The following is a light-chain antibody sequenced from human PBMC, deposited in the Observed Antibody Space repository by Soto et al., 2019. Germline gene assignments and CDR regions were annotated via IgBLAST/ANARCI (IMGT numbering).Light chain of an antibody. J-gene: IGKJ5*01. CDR1: QSVSSY. Sequence: PGERATLSCRASQSVSSYLAWYQQKPGQAPRLLIYDASNRATGIPARFSGSGSGTDFTLTISSLEPEDFAVYYCQQRSNWPVTFGQGTRLEIK. CDR2: DAS. CDR3: QQRSNWPVT. V-gene: IGKV3-11*01.